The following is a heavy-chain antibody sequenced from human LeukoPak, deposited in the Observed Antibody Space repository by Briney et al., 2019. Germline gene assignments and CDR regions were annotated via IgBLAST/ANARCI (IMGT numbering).Heavy chain of an antibody. CDR1: GGSFSGYY. V-gene: IGHV4-34*01. D-gene: IGHD6-13*01. CDR2: INHSGST. CDR3: ARQASSWYYYYYMDV. Sequence: SETLSLTCAVYGGSFSGYYWSWIRQPPGKGLEWIGEINHSGSTNYNPSLKSRVTISVDTSKNQFSLKLSSVTAADTAVYYCARQASSWYYYYYMDVWGKGTTVTISS. J-gene: IGHJ6*03.